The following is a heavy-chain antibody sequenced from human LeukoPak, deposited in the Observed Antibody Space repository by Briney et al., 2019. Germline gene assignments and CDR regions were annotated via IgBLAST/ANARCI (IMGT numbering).Heavy chain of an antibody. D-gene: IGHD3-22*01. CDR3: ARGGGHHSRGGRPYYYDSSGYSYTFDY. CDR2: IYTSGTT. V-gene: IGHV4-4*07. Sequence: SETLSLTCTVSGDSISNYYWSWIRQPAGKGLEWIGRIYTSGTTNYNPSLKSRVTMSVDTSKNQFSLKVTSVTAADTAVYYCARGGGHHSRGGRPYYYDSSGYSYTFDYWGQGTLVTVSS. CDR1: GDSISNYY. J-gene: IGHJ4*02.